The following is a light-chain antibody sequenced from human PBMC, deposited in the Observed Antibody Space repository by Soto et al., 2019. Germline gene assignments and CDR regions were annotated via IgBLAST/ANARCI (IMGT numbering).Light chain of an antibody. V-gene: IGLV8-61*01. CDR3: VLYMGSGISV. CDR1: SGSVSTSYY. J-gene: IGLJ3*02. Sequence: QTVVTQEPSFSVSPGGTVTLTCGLSSGSVSTSYYPSWYQQTPGQPPRTLIYGTNSRSSGVPDRFSGPILGNKAALTITGAQADDESDYYCVLYMGSGISVFGGGTKLTVL. CDR2: GTN.